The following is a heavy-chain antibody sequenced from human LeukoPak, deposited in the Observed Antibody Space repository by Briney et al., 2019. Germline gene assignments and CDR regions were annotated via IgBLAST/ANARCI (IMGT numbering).Heavy chain of an antibody. CDR1: GGSISSYY. Sequence: PSETLSLTCTVSGGSISSYYWSWIRQPPGKGLEWIGYIYYSGSTNYNPSLKSRVTISVDTSKNQFSQKLSSVTAADTAVYYCARWAGYYDILTGHIGGPIDYWGQGTLVTVSS. CDR3: ARWAGYYDILTGHIGGPIDY. V-gene: IGHV4-59*08. CDR2: IYYSGST. D-gene: IGHD3-9*01. J-gene: IGHJ4*02.